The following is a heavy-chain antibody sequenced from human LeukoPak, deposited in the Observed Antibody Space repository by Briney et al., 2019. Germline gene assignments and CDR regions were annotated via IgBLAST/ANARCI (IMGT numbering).Heavy chain of an antibody. CDR2: INPSGGST. J-gene: IGHJ6*03. V-gene: IGHV1-46*01. CDR3: ASNQNRYSGSYSTNYYYYYMDV. Sequence: ASVKVSCKASGYTFTSYYMHWVRQAPGQGLEWMGIINPSGGSTSYAQKFQGRVTMTRDTSTSTVYMELSSLRSEDTAVYYCASNQNRYSGSYSTNYYYYYMDVWGKGTTVTISS. D-gene: IGHD1-26*01. CDR1: GYTFTSYY.